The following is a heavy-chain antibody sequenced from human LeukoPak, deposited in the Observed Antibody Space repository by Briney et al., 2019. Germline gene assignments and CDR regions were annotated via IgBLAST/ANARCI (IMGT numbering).Heavy chain of an antibody. CDR1: GGSFSGYY. CDR3: ARGVDPRYYYDSSGYYYRY. V-gene: IGHV4-34*01. CDR2: INHSGST. J-gene: IGHJ4*02. Sequence: PSETLSLTCAVYGGSFSGYYWSWIRQPPGKGLEWIREINHSGSTNYNPSLKSRVTISVDTSKNQFSLKLSSVTAADTAVYYCARGVDPRYYYDSSGYYYRYWGQGTLVTVSS. D-gene: IGHD3-22*01.